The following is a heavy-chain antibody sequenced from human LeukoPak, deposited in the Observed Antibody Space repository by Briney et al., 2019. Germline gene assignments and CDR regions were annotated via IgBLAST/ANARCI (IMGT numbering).Heavy chain of an antibody. J-gene: IGHJ4*02. D-gene: IGHD3-16*01. Sequence: PGGSLRLSCAASGFTFSTYGMHWVRQAPGKGLEWVAFIRNDGSIKYYADSVKGRFTISRDNSNNTLYLQMNSLRAEDTAVYYCAKEKVPVGGFDYWGQGSLVSVSS. V-gene: IGHV3-30*02. CDR2: IRNDGSIK. CDR3: AKEKVPVGGFDY. CDR1: GFTFSTYG.